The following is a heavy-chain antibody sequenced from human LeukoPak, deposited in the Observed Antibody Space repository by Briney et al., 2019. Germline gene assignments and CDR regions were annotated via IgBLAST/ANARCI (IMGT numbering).Heavy chain of an antibody. D-gene: IGHD2-21*01. J-gene: IGHJ4*02. V-gene: IGHV1-8*01. Sequence: ASVKVPCKASGYTFINYDINWVRQATGQGLEWMGWMNPNSGNTGYAQRFQGRVTMTRDTSINTAYMELSSLRSEDTAVYYCARGGTEGLWPDYWGQGTLVTVST. CDR2: MNPNSGNT. CDR1: GYTFINYD. CDR3: ARGGTEGLWPDY.